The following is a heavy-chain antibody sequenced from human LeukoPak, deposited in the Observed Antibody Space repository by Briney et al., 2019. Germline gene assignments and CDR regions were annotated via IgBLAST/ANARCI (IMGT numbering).Heavy chain of an antibody. CDR1: GYTFTAYY. CDR2: INPNSGGT. CDR3: ARMCNWNGFDY. Sequence: ASVKVSCKASGYTFTAYYMHWVRQAPGQGLEWMGWINPNSGGTNYAQKPPGRVTMTTDTSTSTTYMELKRLTCDDTAVYYCARMCNWNGFDYWGQGTLVTGSS. D-gene: IGHD1-20*01. J-gene: IGHJ4*02. V-gene: IGHV1-2*02.